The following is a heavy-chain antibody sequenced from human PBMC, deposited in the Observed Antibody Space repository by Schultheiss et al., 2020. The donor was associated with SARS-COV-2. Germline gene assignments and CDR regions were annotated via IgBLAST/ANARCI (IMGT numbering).Heavy chain of an antibody. Sequence: SCTVSGGSISSYYWSWIRQPPGKGLEWIGYIYYSGSTNYNPSLKSRVTISVDTSKNQFSLKLSSVTAADTAVYYCARLYCSSTSCLANWFDPWGQGTLITVSS. CDR2: IYYSGST. J-gene: IGHJ5*02. CDR1: GGSISSYY. CDR3: ARLYCSSTSCLANWFDP. V-gene: IGHV4-59*01. D-gene: IGHD2-2*01.